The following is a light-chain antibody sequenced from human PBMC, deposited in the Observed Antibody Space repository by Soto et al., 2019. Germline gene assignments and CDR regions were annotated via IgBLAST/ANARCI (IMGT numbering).Light chain of an antibody. CDR1: SSDVGGYNV. J-gene: IGLJ2*01. V-gene: IGLV2-14*01. CDR2: EVS. Sequence: QSALTQPASVSGSPGQSITISCTATSSDVGGYNVVSWYQQHPVKAPKLVIFEVSNWPSGVSNRFSGSKSGHTASLTISGLQAEDEGDYYVGSYSSSNSYVVFGGGTKVTVL. CDR3: GSYSSSNSYVV.